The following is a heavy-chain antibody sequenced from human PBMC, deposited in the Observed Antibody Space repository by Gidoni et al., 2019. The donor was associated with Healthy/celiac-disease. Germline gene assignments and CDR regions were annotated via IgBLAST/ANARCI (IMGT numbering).Heavy chain of an antibody. CDR1: GGSFSGYY. V-gene: IGHV4-34*01. Sequence: QVQLQQWGAGLLKPSETLSLTCAVYGGSFSGYYWSWIRQPPGKGLEGIGEINHSGSTNYNPSLKSRVTISVDTSKNQFSLKRSSVTAADTAVYYCAGSRHYYDRSGYLEDYWGQGTLVTVSS. CDR3: AGSRHYYDRSGYLEDY. D-gene: IGHD3-22*01. CDR2: INHSGST. J-gene: IGHJ4*02.